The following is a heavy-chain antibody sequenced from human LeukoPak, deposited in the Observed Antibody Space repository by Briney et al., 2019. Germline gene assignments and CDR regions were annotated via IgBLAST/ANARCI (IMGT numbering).Heavy chain of an antibody. CDR3: ASLYGEILDY. Sequence: GGPLRLSCTASGFSFISYDRNWVRQAPGRGLEWVSHISSISTTIYYTDSVKGRFTISRDNAKNSLYLQMNSLRVEDTGVYYCASLYGEILDYWGQGTLVTVSS. D-gene: IGHD4-17*01. J-gene: IGHJ4*02. CDR1: GFSFISYD. CDR2: ISSISTTI. V-gene: IGHV3-48*01.